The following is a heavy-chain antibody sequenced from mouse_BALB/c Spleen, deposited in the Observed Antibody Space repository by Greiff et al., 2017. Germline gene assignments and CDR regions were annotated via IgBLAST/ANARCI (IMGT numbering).Heavy chain of an antibody. Sequence: EVKLVESGGGLVKPGGSLKLSCAASGFTFSDYYMYWVRQTPEKRLEWVATISDGGSYTYYPDSVKGRFTISRDNAKNNLYLQMSSLKSEDTAMYYCARSNLRLRAMDYWGQGTSVTVSS. CDR3: ARSNLRLRAMDY. J-gene: IGHJ4*01. D-gene: IGHD1-1*01. V-gene: IGHV5-4*02. CDR1: GFTFSDYY. CDR2: ISDGGSYT.